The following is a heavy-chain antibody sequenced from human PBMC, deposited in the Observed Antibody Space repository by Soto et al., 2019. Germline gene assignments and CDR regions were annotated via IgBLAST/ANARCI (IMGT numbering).Heavy chain of an antibody. CDR2: ISGSGSTI. Sequence: GWSLRLSCASSIFTFISFEMNWVRQAPGKGLEWVSYISGSGSTIYYADSVKGRFTTSRDNPKNSLFLQMNTLSAEDTALYYCARDSRNYYGLDVWGQGTTVTVSS. J-gene: IGHJ6*02. CDR3: ARDSRNYYGLDV. V-gene: IGHV3-48*03. CDR1: IFTFISFE.